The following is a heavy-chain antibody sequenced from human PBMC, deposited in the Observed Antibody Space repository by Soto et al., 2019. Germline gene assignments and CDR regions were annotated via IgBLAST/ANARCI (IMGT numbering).Heavy chain of an antibody. CDR3: ARGPRMAVSGSPFDY. CDR1: GDSVSSGIAA. V-gene: IGHV6-1*01. Sequence: SQTLSLTCAISGDSVSSGIAAWNWIRQSPSRDLEWLGRTYYRSKWYHDYATSVKSRITINPDTSENQFSLHLTSVTPEDTAVYYCARGPRMAVSGSPFDYWGQGTLVTVSS. J-gene: IGHJ4*02. CDR2: TYYRSKWYH. D-gene: IGHD6-19*01.